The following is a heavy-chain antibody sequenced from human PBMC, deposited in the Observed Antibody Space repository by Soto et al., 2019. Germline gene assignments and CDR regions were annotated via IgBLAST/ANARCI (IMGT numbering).Heavy chain of an antibody. J-gene: IGHJ5*02. Sequence: QVQLQESGPGLVKPSQTLSLTCVVSGGSISSGGYHWSWIRQHPGKGLEWIGYIYYSGSTYYNPSLKSRVTISVDTSKNLFSLKLSSMTAADTAVYYCARDRVVVVAATRGGGWFDPWGQGTLVTVSS. V-gene: IGHV4-31*11. CDR3: ARDRVVVVAATRGGGWFDP. CDR2: IYYSGST. CDR1: GGSISSGGYH. D-gene: IGHD2-15*01.